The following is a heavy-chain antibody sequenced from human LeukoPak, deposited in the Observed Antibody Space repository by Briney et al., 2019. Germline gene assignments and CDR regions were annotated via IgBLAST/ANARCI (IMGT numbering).Heavy chain of an antibody. CDR3: ARLVPSGRDFDY. CDR2: IRYDGSNK. D-gene: IGHD2-21*01. Sequence: PGGSLRLSCAASGFTFSSYGMHWVRQAPGKGLEWVAFIRYDGSNKYYADSVKGRFTISRDNSKNTLYLQMNSLRAEDTAVYYCARLVPSGRDFDYWGQGTLVTVSS. V-gene: IGHV3-30*02. J-gene: IGHJ4*02. CDR1: GFTFSSYG.